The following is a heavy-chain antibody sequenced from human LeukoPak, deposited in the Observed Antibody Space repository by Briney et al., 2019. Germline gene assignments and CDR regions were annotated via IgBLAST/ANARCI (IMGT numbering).Heavy chain of an antibody. D-gene: IGHD3-22*01. CDR1: GFTFSRFG. V-gene: IGHV3-33*01. Sequence: PGGSLRLSCEASGFTFSRFGMHWVRQAPGKGLEWVAVIWYDRSNQDYADSVKGRFTISRDNSKNTLYLQVSSLRAEDTAVYYCARDRWYDGGGYIAAFDYWGQGTLVTVS. CDR2: IWYDRSNQ. CDR3: ARDRWYDGGGYIAAFDY. J-gene: IGHJ4*02.